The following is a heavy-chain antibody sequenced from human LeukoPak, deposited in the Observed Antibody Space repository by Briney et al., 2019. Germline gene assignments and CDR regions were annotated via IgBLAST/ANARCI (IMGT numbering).Heavy chain of an antibody. CDR1: GYTFTSYD. J-gene: IGHJ3*02. Sequence: ASVKVSCKASGYTFTSYDINWVRQATGQGLEWMGWMNPNSGNTGYAQKFQGRVTITRNTSISTAYMELSSLRSEDTAVYYCAGSITGTTAFDIWGQGTMVTVSS. V-gene: IGHV1-8*03. D-gene: IGHD1-7*01. CDR3: AGSITGTTAFDI. CDR2: MNPNSGNT.